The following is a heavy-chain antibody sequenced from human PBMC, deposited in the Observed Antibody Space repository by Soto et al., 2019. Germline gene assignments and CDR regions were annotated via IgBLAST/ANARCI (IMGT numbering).Heavy chain of an antibody. CDR2: IKSKTDGGTT. Sequence: GESLKISCAASGFTFSNAWMSWVRQAPGKGLEWVGRIKSKTDGGTTDYAAPVKGRFTISRDDSKNTLYLQMNSLKTEDTAVYYCTTDRRRNDFWSGDAFDIWGQGTMVTVSS. D-gene: IGHD3-3*01. J-gene: IGHJ3*02. CDR1: GFTFSNAW. CDR3: TTDRRRNDFWSGDAFDI. V-gene: IGHV3-15*01.